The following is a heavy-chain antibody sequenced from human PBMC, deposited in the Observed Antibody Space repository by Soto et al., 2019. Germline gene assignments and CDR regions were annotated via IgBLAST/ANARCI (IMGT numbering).Heavy chain of an antibody. J-gene: IGHJ4*02. D-gene: IGHD6-19*01. V-gene: IGHV1-69*13. CDR1: GGTFSSYA. Sequence: SVKVSCKASGGTFSSYAISWVRQAPGQGLEWMGWIIPIFGTANYAQKFQGRVTITADESTSTAYMELSSLRAEDTAVYYCAKDRRWLVNQNLDYWGQGTLVTVSS. CDR2: IIPIFGTA. CDR3: AKDRRWLVNQNLDY.